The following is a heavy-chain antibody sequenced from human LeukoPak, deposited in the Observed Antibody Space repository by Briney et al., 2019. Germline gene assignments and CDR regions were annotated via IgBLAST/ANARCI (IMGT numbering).Heavy chain of an antibody. CDR2: IDHSGST. CDR3: ASSGSYGGAFDY. J-gene: IGHJ4*02. D-gene: IGHD1-26*01. CDR1: GGSISSGGYS. Sequence: PSQTLSLTCAVSGGSISSGGYSGRWIRQPPGTGREWIGYIDHSGSTYYSPSLKSRLTISVHRSKNQFSLKLSSATAADTAVYYCASSGSYGGAFDYWGQATLVTVSS. V-gene: IGHV4-30-2*01.